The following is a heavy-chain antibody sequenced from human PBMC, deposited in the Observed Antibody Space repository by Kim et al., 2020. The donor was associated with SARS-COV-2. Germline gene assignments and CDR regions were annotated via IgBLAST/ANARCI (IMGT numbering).Heavy chain of an antibody. CDR2: GNT. V-gene: IGHV4-4*07. Sequence: GNTTYNPSLRSRVTMSVSTSKNQFSLTLSSVTAADTAVYSCARGSGSLGYWGQGTLVTVSS. J-gene: IGHJ4*02. CDR3: ARGSGSLGY. D-gene: IGHD3-10*01.